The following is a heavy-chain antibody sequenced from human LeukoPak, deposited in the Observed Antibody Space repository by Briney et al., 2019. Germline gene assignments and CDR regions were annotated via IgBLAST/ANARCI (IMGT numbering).Heavy chain of an antibody. CDR2: INDDGNST. V-gene: IGHV3-74*01. CDR1: GFTFSSYW. J-gene: IGHJ4*02. Sequence: PGGSLRLSCAASGFTFSSYWMHWVRQAPGKGLVWVSRINDDGNSTTYADSVKGRFTISRDNAKNTLYLQMNSLRAEDTAVYYCATAGAISAYWGQGTLVTVSS. D-gene: IGHD3-3*02. CDR3: ATAGAISAY.